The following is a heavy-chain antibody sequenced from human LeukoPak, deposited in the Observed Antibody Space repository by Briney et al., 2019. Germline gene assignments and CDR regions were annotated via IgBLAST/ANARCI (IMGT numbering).Heavy chain of an antibody. CDR2: IFPGDSDT. CDR3: ASLPLDYGGNPFARRDRSARYFDL. J-gene: IGHJ2*01. D-gene: IGHD4-23*01. Sequence: GESVKISCKGSGYSFTSYWIGWVRQKPGKGLEWMGIIFPGDSDTSYSASFQGQVTISADKSISTAYLQWSSLKASDTAMYYCASLPLDYGGNPFARRDRSARYFDLWGRGTLVTVSS. V-gene: IGHV5-51*01. CDR1: GYSFTSYW.